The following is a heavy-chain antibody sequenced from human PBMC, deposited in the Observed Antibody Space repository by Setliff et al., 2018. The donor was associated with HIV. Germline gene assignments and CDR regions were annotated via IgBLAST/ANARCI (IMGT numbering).Heavy chain of an antibody. D-gene: IGHD3-10*01. Sequence: GESLKISCAASGFTFSSYGMHWVRQAPGKGLEWVAFIRYDGSNKSYGDSVKGRFTISRDNSKNTLYVQMNSLRAEDTAVYYCARHDVVRGAIDNWGQGTLVTVSS. CDR2: IRYDGSNK. J-gene: IGHJ4*02. CDR1: GFTFSSYG. CDR3: ARHDVVRGAIDN. V-gene: IGHV3-30*02.